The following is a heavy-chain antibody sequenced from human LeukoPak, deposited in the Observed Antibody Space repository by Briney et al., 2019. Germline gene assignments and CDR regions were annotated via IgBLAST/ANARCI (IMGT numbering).Heavy chain of an antibody. CDR1: GDSVSSNSAA. Sequence: PSQTLSLTCAISGDSVSSNSAAWNWLRQSPSRGLEWLGRTYYRSKWYNDYAVSVKSRITINPDTSKNQFSLQLNSVTPEDTAVYYCARSFFFGSGHYWYFDLWGRGTLVTVSS. V-gene: IGHV6-1*01. D-gene: IGHD3-10*01. J-gene: IGHJ2*01. CDR3: ARSFFFGSGHYWYFDL. CDR2: TYYRSKWYN.